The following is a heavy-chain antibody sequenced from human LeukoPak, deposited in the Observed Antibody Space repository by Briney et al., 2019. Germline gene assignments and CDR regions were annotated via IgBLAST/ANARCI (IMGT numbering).Heavy chain of an antibody. CDR2: IYYSGST. CDR3: AREPYAGYGPPFDY. V-gene: IGHV4-59*01. Sequence: SETLSLTCTVSGGSISSYYWSWIRQPPGKGLEWIGYIYYSGSTNYNPSLKSRVTISVDTSKNQFSLKLSSVTAADTAVYYCAREPYAGYGPPFDYWGQGTLVTVSS. J-gene: IGHJ4*02. D-gene: IGHD5-12*01. CDR1: GGSISSYY.